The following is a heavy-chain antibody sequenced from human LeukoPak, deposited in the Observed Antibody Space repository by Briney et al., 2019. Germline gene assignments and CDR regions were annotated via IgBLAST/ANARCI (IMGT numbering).Heavy chain of an antibody. Sequence: SETLSLTCAVYGGSFSGYYWSWIRQPPGKVLEWIGEINHSGSTNYNPSLKSRVTISVDTSKTQFSLKLSSVTAADTAVYYCARGRHWNNWFDPWGQGTLVTVAS. CDR3: ARGRHWNNWFDP. CDR1: GGSFSGYY. CDR2: INHSGST. V-gene: IGHV4-34*01. J-gene: IGHJ5*02. D-gene: IGHD1-1*01.